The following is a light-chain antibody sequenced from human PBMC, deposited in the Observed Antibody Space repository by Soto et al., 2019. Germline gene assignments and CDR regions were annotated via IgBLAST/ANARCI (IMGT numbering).Light chain of an antibody. V-gene: IGKV3D-15*01. CDR3: HQYNNWPRT. J-gene: IGKJ1*01. CDR2: GAS. CDR1: QTVYSN. Sequence: EVVMTQSPATLSVSPGERATLSCRASQTVYSNLAWYQQKPGQAPRLFIYGASTRATGIPDRFSGSGSGTEFTLTISSPQSEDFAIYYCHQYNNWPRTVGQGTKVEIK.